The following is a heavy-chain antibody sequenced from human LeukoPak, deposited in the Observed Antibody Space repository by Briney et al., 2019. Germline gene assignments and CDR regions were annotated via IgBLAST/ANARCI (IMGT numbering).Heavy chain of an antibody. CDR1: GYTFTSYA. J-gene: IGHJ4*02. CDR3: ARDPIGSSWPYYFDY. V-gene: IGHV1-3*01. Sequence: ASVKVSCKASGYTFTSYAMHWVRQAPGQRLEWMGWINAGNGNTKYSQKFQGRVTITRDTSASTAYMELSSLRSEGTAVYYCARDPIGSSWPYYFDYWGQGTLVTVSS. CDR2: INAGNGNT. D-gene: IGHD6-13*01.